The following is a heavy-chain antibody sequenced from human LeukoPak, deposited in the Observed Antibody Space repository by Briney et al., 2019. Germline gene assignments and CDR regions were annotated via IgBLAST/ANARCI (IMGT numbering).Heavy chain of an antibody. D-gene: IGHD6-25*01. CDR1: GFTVNSNV. CDR3: ARGRRYDSGWPYHFDS. CDR2: MYSDIST. V-gene: IGHV3-66*01. J-gene: IGHJ4*02. Sequence: SGRSLRLSCAASGFTVNSNVMSWVRHAPGKCLDWVSLMYSDISTLYPASVKARFRISRTNSKNTMYLQMDRVRVEDTAVYYCARGRRYDSGWPYHFDSWGQGTLVTVSS.